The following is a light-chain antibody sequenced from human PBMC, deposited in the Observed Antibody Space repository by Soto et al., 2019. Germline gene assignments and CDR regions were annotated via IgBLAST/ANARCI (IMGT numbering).Light chain of an antibody. Sequence: DIQLTQSPSFLSASVGDRVIITCPASQGISNYLAWYQHKPGKAPKLLIYAASTLQSGVPSRFSGSVSGTEFTLTISSLQLEAFATYYCQQLNSYPRTFGGGNKVEIK. V-gene: IGKV1-9*01. CDR2: AAS. CDR3: QQLNSYPRT. J-gene: IGKJ4*01. CDR1: QGISNY.